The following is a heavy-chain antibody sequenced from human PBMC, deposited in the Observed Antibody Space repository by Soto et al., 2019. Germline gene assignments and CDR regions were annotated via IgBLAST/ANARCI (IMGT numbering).Heavy chain of an antibody. J-gene: IGHJ5*02. CDR1: GFTFSSYA. CDR3: ARDAFKQQKNPTAGENWFDP. CDR2: ISHDGSNK. V-gene: IGHV3-30-3*01. D-gene: IGHD6-13*01. Sequence: QVQLVESGGGVVQPGRSLRLSCAASGFTFSSYAMHWVRQAPGKGLEWVAVISHDGSNKYYADSVKGRFTISRDNSKNTLYLRMNSLRAEDTAVYYCARDAFKQQKNPTAGENWFDPWGQGTLVTVSS.